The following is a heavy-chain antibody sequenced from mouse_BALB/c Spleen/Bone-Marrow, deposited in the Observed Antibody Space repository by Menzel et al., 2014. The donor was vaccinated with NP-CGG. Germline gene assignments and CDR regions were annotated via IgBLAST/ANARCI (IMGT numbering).Heavy chain of an antibody. J-gene: IGHJ2*01. Sequence: EVKLVESGGGLVQPGGSLKLSCAASGFTFSGYGMSWVRQTPDKGLELVATISGSGSRTYYPDSVKGRFTISRDNARNTMYLQMSSRKTEDAAMYYCARGRDWFDYWGQGTTLTVSS. V-gene: IGHV5-6-3*01. D-gene: IGHD3-3*01. CDR3: ARGRDWFDY. CDR1: GFTFSGYG. CDR2: ISGSGSRT.